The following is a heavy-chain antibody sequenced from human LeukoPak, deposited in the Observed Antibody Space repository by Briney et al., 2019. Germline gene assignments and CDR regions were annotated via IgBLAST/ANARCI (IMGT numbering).Heavy chain of an antibody. Sequence: PGGSLRLSCAASGFTLSTYEMIWVRQAPGKGLEWVSFISSSDSATFYADSVKGRFTIFRDTAKNSLYLQMNNLRGEDTAVYYCARDVSSSTRAFDIWGQGTMVAVS. D-gene: IGHD2-15*01. J-gene: IGHJ3*02. CDR3: ARDVSSSTRAFDI. V-gene: IGHV3-48*03. CDR1: GFTLSTYE. CDR2: ISSSDSAT.